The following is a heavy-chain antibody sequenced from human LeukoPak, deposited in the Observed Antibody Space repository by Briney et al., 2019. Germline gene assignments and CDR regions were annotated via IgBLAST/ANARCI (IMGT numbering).Heavy chain of an antibody. CDR2: ISSSSSTI. CDR3: ARGSVWKGEYYFDY. J-gene: IGHJ4*02. D-gene: IGHD3-10*01. V-gene: IGHV3-48*01. Sequence: GGSLRLSCAASGFTFSSYSMNWVRQAPGKGLEWVSYISSSSSTIYYADSVKGRFTISRDNAKNSLYLQMNSLRAEDTAVYYCARGSVWKGEYYFDYWGQGTLVIVSS. CDR1: GFTFSSYS.